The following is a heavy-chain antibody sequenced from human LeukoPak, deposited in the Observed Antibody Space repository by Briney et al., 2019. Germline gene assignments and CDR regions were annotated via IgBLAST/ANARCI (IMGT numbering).Heavy chain of an antibody. CDR3: AKEQYYGSGSTIDY. Sequence: GGSLRLSCAASGFTVSSNYMSWVRQAPGKGLEWVSVIYSGGSTYYADSVKGRFTISRDNSKNTLYLQMNSLRAEDTAVYYCAKEQYYGSGSTIDYWGQGTLVTVSS. CDR2: IYSGGST. CDR1: GFTVSSNY. V-gene: IGHV3-66*01. D-gene: IGHD3-10*01. J-gene: IGHJ4*02.